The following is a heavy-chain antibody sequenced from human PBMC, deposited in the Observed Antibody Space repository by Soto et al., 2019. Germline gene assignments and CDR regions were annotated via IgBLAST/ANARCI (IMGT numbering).Heavy chain of an antibody. D-gene: IGHD3-16*01. CDR2: IYYSGST. J-gene: IGHJ3*02. CDR1: GDSISRYY. CDR3: ARGVGYDGQNAFDI. V-gene: IGHV4-59*08. Sequence: SETLSLTCTVSGDSISRYYWSWIRQAPGKGLEWIGYIYYSGSTYYNPSLKSRVTISVDTSKNQFSLKLSSVTAADTAVYYCARGVGYDGQNAFDIWGQGTMVTVSS.